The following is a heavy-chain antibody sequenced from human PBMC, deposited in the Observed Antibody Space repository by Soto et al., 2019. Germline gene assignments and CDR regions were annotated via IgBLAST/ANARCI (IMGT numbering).Heavy chain of an antibody. CDR1: GFTFSSYA. D-gene: IGHD3-16*01. V-gene: IGHV3-23*01. Sequence: GGALRLSCAASGFTFSSYAMSWVRQARGRGLEWVSTISGSGGSTYYADSVQGRFTLSRDNSKNTLYLQLNSLRAEDTAVSYCAKGGALGYWGQGTLVTVSS. CDR2: ISGSGGST. CDR3: AKGGALGY. J-gene: IGHJ4*02.